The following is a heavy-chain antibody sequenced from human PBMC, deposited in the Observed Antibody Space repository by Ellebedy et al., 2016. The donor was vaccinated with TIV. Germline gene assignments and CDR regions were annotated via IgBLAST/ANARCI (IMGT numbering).Heavy chain of an antibody. J-gene: IGHJ5*02. CDR3: ARMGDDSGDYGSWFDP. CDR2: IYYTGST. Sequence: MPSETLSLTCTVSGESISTYYWSWIRQPPGMGLEWIGYIYYTGSTKYNPSLKSRVSMSMDTSKNEFSLRLKSVTPADTAVYYCARMGDDSGDYGSWFDPWGQGTQVTVSS. V-gene: IGHV4-59*01. D-gene: IGHD4-17*01. CDR1: GESISTYY.